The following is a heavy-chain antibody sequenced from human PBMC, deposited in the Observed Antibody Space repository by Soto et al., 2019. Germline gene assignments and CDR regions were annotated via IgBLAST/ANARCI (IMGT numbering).Heavy chain of an antibody. CDR2: INPNSGGR. CDR1: GYTFTGYY. CDR3: ARGEVEGPHVGDFYYYGMDF. D-gene: IGHD1-26*01. Sequence: GASVKVSCKASGYTFTGYYMHWVRQAPGQGLEWMGWINPNSGGRNYAQKFQGWVTMTRDTSISTAYMELSRLRSADTAVHYCARGEVEGPHVGDFYYYGMDFWGQGTTVTVSS. V-gene: IGHV1-2*04. J-gene: IGHJ6*02.